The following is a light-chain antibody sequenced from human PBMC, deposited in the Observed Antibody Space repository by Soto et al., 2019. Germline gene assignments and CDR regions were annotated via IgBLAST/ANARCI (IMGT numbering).Light chain of an antibody. V-gene: IGLV2-14*01. CDR3: NSYTSSSPFWV. CDR1: SSDVGGYNH. CDR2: EVI. J-gene: IGLJ3*02. Sequence: QSALTQPASVSGSPGQSITISCTGSSSDVGGYNHVSWYQHHPDKVPKLMIYEVINRPSGVSNRFSGSKSGNTASLTISGLQAEDEADYYCNSYTSSSPFWVFGGGTKLTVL.